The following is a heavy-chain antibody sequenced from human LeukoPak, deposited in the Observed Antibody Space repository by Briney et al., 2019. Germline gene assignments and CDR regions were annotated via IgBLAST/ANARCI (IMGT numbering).Heavy chain of an antibody. D-gene: IGHD1-26*01. Sequence: AGGSLRLSCAASGFTFSSYSMNWVRQTPGKGLEWVSSISSSSSYIYYADSVKGRFTISRDNAKNSLYLQMDSLRAEDTAVYHCVRGYSGSYNGWFDPWGQGTLVTVSS. J-gene: IGHJ5*02. CDR2: ISSSSSYI. V-gene: IGHV3-21*01. CDR1: GFTFSSYS. CDR3: VRGYSGSYNGWFDP.